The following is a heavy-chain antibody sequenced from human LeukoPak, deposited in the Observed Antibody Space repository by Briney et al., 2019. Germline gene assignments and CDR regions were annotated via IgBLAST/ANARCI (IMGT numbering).Heavy chain of an antibody. J-gene: IGHJ4*02. V-gene: IGHV3-23*01. CDR3: AKDPPIAVAGNDY. D-gene: IGHD6-19*01. CDR2: ISGSGGST. CDR1: GFTFSSYA. Sequence: LAGGSLRLSCAASGFTFSSYAMSSVRQAPGKGLEWVSAISGSGGSTYYADSVKGRFTISRDNSKNTLYLQMNSLRAEDTAVYYCAKDPPIAVAGNDYWGQGTLVTVSS.